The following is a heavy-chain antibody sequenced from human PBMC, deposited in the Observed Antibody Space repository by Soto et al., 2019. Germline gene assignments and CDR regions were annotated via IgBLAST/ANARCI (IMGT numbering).Heavy chain of an antibody. D-gene: IGHD1-26*01. CDR2: INHSGST. CDR1: GGSFSGYY. V-gene: IGHV4-34*01. Sequence: SETLSLTCAVYGGSFSGYYWSWIRQPPGKGLEWIGEINHSGSTNYNPSHKSRVTISVDTSKNQFSLKLSSVTAADTAVYYCARDRVGSSSWFDPWGQGTLVTVSS. J-gene: IGHJ5*02. CDR3: ARDRVGSSSWFDP.